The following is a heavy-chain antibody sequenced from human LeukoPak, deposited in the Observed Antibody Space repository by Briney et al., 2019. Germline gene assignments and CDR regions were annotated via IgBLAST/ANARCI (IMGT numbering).Heavy chain of an antibody. CDR1: GFTFSTYA. CDR2: ISGSGVST. Sequence: PGGSLRLSCAASGFTFSTYAMSWVRQAPGKGLQWVSTISGSGVSTYYADSVKGRFTISRDNSKNTLYLQMNSLRAEDTAIYYCAKDWGGDYYNEMGVQGTLVTVSS. V-gene: IGHV3-23*01. J-gene: IGHJ4*02. CDR3: AKDWGGDYYNEM. D-gene: IGHD2-21*01.